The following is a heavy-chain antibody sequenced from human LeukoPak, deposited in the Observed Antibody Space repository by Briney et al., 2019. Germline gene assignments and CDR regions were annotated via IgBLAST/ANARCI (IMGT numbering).Heavy chain of an antibody. J-gene: IGHJ4*02. CDR2: ISSSGSTI. CDR3: ARDQPYCSSTSCYGMDY. CDR1: GFTFSSYE. D-gene: IGHD2-2*01. V-gene: IGHV3-48*03. Sequence: GGSLRLSCAASGFTFSSYEMNWVRQAPGKGLEWVSYISSSGSTIYYADSVKGRFTISRDNAKNSLYLQMNSLRAEDTAVYYCARDQPYCSSTSCYGMDYWGQGTLVTVSS.